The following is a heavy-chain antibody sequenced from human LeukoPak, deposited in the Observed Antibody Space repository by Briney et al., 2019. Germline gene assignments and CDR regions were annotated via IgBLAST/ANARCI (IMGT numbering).Heavy chain of an antibody. J-gene: IGHJ6*03. CDR1: GGSFSGYY. V-gene: IGHV4-34*01. Sequence: PSETLSLTCAVYGGSFSGYYWSWIRQPPRKGLEWIGEINHSGSTNYNPSLKSRVTISVDTSKNQFSLKLSSVTAADTAVYYCARDRRGNSYYDFWSGAYYYYYMDVWGKGTTVTVSS. CDR3: ARDRRGNSYYDFWSGAYYYYYMDV. D-gene: IGHD3-3*01. CDR2: INHSGST.